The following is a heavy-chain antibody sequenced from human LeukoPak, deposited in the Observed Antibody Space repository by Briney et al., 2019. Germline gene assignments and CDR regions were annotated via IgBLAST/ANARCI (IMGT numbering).Heavy chain of an antibody. V-gene: IGHV4-4*07. CDR2: IYTSGST. Sequence: SETLSLTCTVSGGSISSYYWSWIRQPAGKGLEWSGRIYTSGSTSYNPSLKSRVTMSVDTSKNQFSLKLSSVTAADTAVYYCAISTTVTPGGYYGMDVWGQGTTVTVSS. CDR1: GGSISSYY. J-gene: IGHJ6*02. CDR3: AISTTVTPGGYYGMDV. D-gene: IGHD4-17*01.